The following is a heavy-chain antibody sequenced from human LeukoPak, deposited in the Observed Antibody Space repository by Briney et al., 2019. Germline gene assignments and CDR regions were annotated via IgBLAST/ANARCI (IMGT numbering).Heavy chain of an antibody. D-gene: IGHD4-17*01. V-gene: IGHV3-7*01. J-gene: IGHJ6*03. CDR3: ARDHRTTVTTRDYYYMDV. CDR2: IKQDGSKK. Sequence: PGGSLRLSCAASGFTFSSYWMSWVRQAPGKGLEWVANIKQDGSKKYYVDSVKGRFTISRDNAKNSLYLQMNSLRAEDTAVYYCARDHRTTVTTRDYYYMDVWGKGTTVTVSS. CDR1: GFTFSSYW.